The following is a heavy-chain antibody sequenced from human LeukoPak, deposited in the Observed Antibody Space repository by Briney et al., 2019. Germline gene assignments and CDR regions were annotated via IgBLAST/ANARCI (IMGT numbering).Heavy chain of an antibody. CDR1: GYIFSSYG. CDR2: ISAYNGNT. J-gene: IGHJ4*02. V-gene: IGHV1-18*01. CDR3: ARDRHASSGWTGEFDY. D-gene: IGHD6-19*01. Sequence: ASVKVSCKASGYIFSSYGISWVRQAPGQGLEWMGWISAYNGNTKYPQKFQGRVTMTTDTSTSTGYMELRSLRSDDTAVYYCARDRHASSGWTGEFDYWGQGTLVTVSS.